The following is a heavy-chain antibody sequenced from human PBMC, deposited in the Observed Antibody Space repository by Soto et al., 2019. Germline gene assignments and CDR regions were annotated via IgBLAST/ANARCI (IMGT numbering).Heavy chain of an antibody. CDR2: MQPSSGRT. D-gene: IGHD1-26*01. CDR3: ARGVTAGVDY. Sequence: QVQLVQSGAEVREPGASVKVSCKASGYSFTSLDINWVRQTTGQGLEWMGWMQPSSGRTGYAQKCQVRVTMTRDTSINTAYMELSSLTSDDTAFYYCARGVTAGVDYWGQGTLVTVSS. CDR1: GYSFTSLD. V-gene: IGHV1-8*01. J-gene: IGHJ4*02.